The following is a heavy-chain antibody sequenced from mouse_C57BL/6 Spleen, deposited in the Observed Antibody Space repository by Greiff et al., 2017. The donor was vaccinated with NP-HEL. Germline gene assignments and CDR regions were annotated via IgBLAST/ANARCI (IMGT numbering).Heavy chain of an antibody. CDR3: AYDYDYFDY. Sequence: VQLQQSGPELVKPGASVKISCKASGYTFTDYYMNWVKQSHGKSLEWIGDINPNNGGTSYNQKFKGKATLTVDKSSSTAYMELRSLTSEDSAVYYCAYDYDYFDYWGKGTTLTVSS. CDR1: GYTFTDYY. J-gene: IGHJ2*01. V-gene: IGHV1-26*01. CDR2: INPNNGGT. D-gene: IGHD2-4*01.